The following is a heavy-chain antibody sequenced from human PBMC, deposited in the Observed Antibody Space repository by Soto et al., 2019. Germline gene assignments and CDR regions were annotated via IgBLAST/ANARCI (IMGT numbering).Heavy chain of an antibody. CDR2: IIPIFGTA. CDR1: GSTFSSFA. D-gene: IGHD6-6*01. CDR3: ARETGITSRRPEYWFHP. V-gene: IGHV1-69*13. J-gene: IGHJ5*02. Sequence: VPSVNVSCKAFGSTFSSFAISWVRQAPVQGLEWMGGIIPIFGTANYAQKFQGRVPITADEFTSTVYMEMNSLSSEGTAVYYRARETGITSRRPEYWFHPWGQATLVTVSS.